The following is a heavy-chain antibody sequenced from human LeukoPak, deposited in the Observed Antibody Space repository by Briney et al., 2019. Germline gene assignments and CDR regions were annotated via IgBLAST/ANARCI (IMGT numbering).Heavy chain of an antibody. CDR2: IWFDGSNK. J-gene: IGHJ4*02. V-gene: IGHV3-33*06. CDR1: GSTFSSSG. CDR3: AKVLSLRSHFFDY. D-gene: IGHD4-17*01. Sequence: GGSLRLSCAASGSTFSSSGMHWVRQAPGKGLEWVAVIWFDGSNKYYADSVKGRFTISRDNSKSTLYLQMNSLRAEDTAVYYCAKVLSLRSHFFDYWGQGTLVTVSS.